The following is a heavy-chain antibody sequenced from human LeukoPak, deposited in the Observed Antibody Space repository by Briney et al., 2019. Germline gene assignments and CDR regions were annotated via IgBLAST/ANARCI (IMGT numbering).Heavy chain of an antibody. CDR1: GGSISSYY. J-gene: IGHJ4*02. Sequence: KTSETLSLTCTVSGGSISSYYWSWIRQPPGKGLEWIGYIYYSGSTNYNPSLKSRVTISVDTSKNQFSLKLSSVTAADTAVYYCARDQAGRLDYWGQGTLVTVSS. V-gene: IGHV4-59*12. CDR2: IYYSGST. CDR3: ARDQAGRLDY.